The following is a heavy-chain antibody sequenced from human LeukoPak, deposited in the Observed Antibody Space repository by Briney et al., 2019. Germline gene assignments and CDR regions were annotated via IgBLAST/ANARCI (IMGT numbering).Heavy chain of an antibody. J-gene: IGHJ3*02. CDR2: ISSSGSTI. Sequence: PGGFLRLSCAASGFTFSDYYMSWIRQAPGKGLEWVSYISSSGSTIYYADSVKGRFTISRDNAKNSLYLQMNSLRAEDTAVYYCARRVIEYCSSTSCYSDAFDIWGQGTMVTVSS. CDR3: ARRVIEYCSSTSCYSDAFDI. CDR1: GFTFSDYY. D-gene: IGHD2-2*01. V-gene: IGHV3-11*01.